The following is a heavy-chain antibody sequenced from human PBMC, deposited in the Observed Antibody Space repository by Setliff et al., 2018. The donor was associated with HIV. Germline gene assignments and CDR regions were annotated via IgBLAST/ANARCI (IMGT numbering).Heavy chain of an antibody. V-gene: IGHV4-38-2*02. CDR2: IYHDGST. J-gene: IGHJ4*02. D-gene: IGHD3-10*01. CDR1: GYSITNGYY. CDR3: ARHKGFGEFYFDY. Sequence: SETLSLTCSVSGYSITNGYYWGWIRQPPGKGLEWVGSIYHDGSTYYNPSLRSRVTISVDTSKNQFSLKLSSVTAADTAVYYCARHKGFGEFYFDYWGQGTLVTVSS.